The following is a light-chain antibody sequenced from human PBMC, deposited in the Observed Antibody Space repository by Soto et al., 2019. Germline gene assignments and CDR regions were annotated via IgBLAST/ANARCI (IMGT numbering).Light chain of an antibody. V-gene: IGKV3-20*01. CDR2: GAF. CDR1: QSVSSRN. CDR3: LLYDDAPPAYT. J-gene: IGKJ2*01. Sequence: EIVLTQSPGTLSLFPGERATLSCRASQSVSSRNLAWYRQKPGQAPSLLIYGAFNRATGIPDRVSGSGSATDFTLTISRLEHADFALYYCLLYDDAPPAYTFGQGTKLDIK.